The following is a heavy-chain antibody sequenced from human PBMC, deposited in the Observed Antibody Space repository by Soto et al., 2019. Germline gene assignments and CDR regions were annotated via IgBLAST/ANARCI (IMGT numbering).Heavy chain of an antibody. CDR2: ISYDGSNK. CDR3: AKEIQGDSGYYYYYGMDV. Sequence: GGSLRLSCAASGFTFSSYGMHWVRQAPGKGLEWVAVISYDGSNKYYADSVKGRFTISRDNSKNTLYLQMNSLRAEDTAVYYCAKEIQGDSGYYYYYGMDVWGQGTTVTVSS. J-gene: IGHJ6*02. CDR1: GFTFSSYG. D-gene: IGHD6-25*01. V-gene: IGHV3-30*18.